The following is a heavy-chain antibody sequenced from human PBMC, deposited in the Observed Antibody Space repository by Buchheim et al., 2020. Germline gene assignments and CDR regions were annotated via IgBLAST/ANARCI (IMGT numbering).Heavy chain of an antibody. V-gene: IGHV3-23*01. CDR3: ATELSVVRVGAGIDS. D-gene: IGHD1-26*01. Sequence: EVQLLESGGGLVRPGGSLRLSCAASGITFSNSAMNWVRQTPGKGLEWVSAISGSGDSTYYTDSVKGRFAISRDNSKNTLYLQMSSLRAEDTALYYCATELSVVRVGAGIDSWGQGTL. CDR1: GITFSNSA. J-gene: IGHJ4*02. CDR2: ISGSGDST.